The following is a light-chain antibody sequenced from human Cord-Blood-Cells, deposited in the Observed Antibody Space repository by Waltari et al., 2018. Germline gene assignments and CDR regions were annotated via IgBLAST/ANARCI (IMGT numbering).Light chain of an antibody. V-gene: IGKV1-39*01. CDR2: AAS. Sequence: IQMTQSPSSLSASVGDRVTITCRASQSISSYLNWYQQKPGKAPKLLIYAASSLQSGVPSRFSGSGSGTDFTPTISSLQPEDFATYYCQQSYSTPGTFGPGTKVDIK. J-gene: IGKJ3*01. CDR3: QQSYSTPGT. CDR1: QSISSY.